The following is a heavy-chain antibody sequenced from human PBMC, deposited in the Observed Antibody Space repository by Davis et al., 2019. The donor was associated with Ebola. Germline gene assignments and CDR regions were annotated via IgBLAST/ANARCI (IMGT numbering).Heavy chain of an antibody. V-gene: IGHV3-30*18. Sequence: GESLKISCTASGFSFATYGMHWVRQAPGKGLEWVASMSFHERHTAYIDSVKGRFTVSRDNSKNTLYLQMNSLRPEDTALYFCAKEYCPDSGPYCTYFAVWGQGTQDTVSS. CDR2: MSFHERHT. J-gene: IGHJ4*02. D-gene: IGHD3-10*01. CDR1: GFSFATYG. CDR3: AKEYCPDSGPYCTYFAV.